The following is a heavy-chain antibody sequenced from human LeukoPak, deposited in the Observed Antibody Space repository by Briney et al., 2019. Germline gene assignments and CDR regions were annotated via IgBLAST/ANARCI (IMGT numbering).Heavy chain of an antibody. Sequence: PGGSLRLSCAASGFTFSDYYMSWIRQAPGKGLEWVSYISSSGSTIYYADSVKGRFTISRDNAKNSLYLQMNSLRAEDTAVYYCAREPSTSWGDYYYYYMDVWGKGTTVTVSS. D-gene: IGHD2-2*01. CDR1: GFTFSDYY. J-gene: IGHJ6*03. V-gene: IGHV3-11*01. CDR3: AREPSTSWGDYYYYYMDV. CDR2: ISSSGSTI.